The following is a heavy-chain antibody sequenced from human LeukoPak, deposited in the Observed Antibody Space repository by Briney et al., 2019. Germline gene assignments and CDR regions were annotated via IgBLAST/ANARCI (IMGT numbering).Heavy chain of an antibody. J-gene: IGHJ4*02. D-gene: IGHD3-10*01. CDR2: ISGSGGST. CDR1: EFAFRGYA. V-gene: IGHV3-23*01. Sequence: GGPLRLSCAASEFAFRGYAMSWGGRAPGKGLEWVSAISGSGGSTYYADSVKGRFTISRDNSKNTLYLQMNSLRAEDTAVYYCAKCLRITMVRGVILDYWGQGTLVTVSS. CDR3: AKCLRITMVRGVILDY.